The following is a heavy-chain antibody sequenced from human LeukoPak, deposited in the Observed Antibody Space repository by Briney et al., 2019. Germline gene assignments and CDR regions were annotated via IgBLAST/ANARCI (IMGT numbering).Heavy chain of an antibody. CDR2: IFSSGST. D-gene: IGHD1-26*01. J-gene: IGHJ4*02. Sequence: SETLSLTCTVSGGSMSNYYWSWIRQPPGEGLEWIAYIFSSGSTKYNPSLKSRVTISVDTSKNQFSLNLRSVTAADTAVYYCARHVGEGSSTGFDYWGQGTLVTVSS. CDR3: ARHVGEGSSTGFDY. CDR1: GGSMSNYY. V-gene: IGHV4-59*08.